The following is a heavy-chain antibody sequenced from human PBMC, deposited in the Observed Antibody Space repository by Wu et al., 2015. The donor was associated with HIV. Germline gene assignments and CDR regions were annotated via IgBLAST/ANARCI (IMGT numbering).Heavy chain of an antibody. D-gene: IGHD6-25*01. Sequence: QVQLVQSGAEVKKPGASVKVSCKASGFTFNNKYMHWVRQAPGQGLEWMGVLNPSANKISYAQSFQGRVTMTSDKSTTAVYMELDSLRSEDTAVYYCARVPPIATAGTPFDIWGQGTLVTVSS. J-gene: IGHJ3*02. CDR3: ARVPPIATAGTPFDI. CDR1: GFTFNNKY. CDR2: LNPSANKI. V-gene: IGHV1-46*02.